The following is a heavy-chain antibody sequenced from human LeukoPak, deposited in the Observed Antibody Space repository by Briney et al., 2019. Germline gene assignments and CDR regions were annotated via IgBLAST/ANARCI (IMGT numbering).Heavy chain of an antibody. V-gene: IGHV3-48*03. CDR2: ISSGGSTI. Sequence: GGSLRLSCAASGFTFSSYEMNWVRQAPGKGLEWVSYISSGGSTIYYADSVKGRFTISRDNAKNSLYLQMNGLRAEDTAVYYCARGRYSSGWGFDYWGQGTLVTVSS. CDR1: GFTFSSYE. CDR3: ARGRYSSGWGFDY. J-gene: IGHJ4*02. D-gene: IGHD6-19*01.